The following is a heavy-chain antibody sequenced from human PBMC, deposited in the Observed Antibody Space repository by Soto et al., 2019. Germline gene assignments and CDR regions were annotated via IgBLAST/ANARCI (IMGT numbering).Heavy chain of an antibody. J-gene: IGHJ4*02. CDR2: IHYSGNT. Sequence: PSETLSLTCTVSGDSISSGCFYWIWILQLPGKGLEWIGYIHYSGNTNYNPSLKSRVTMSVDTSKNQFSLKLSSVTAADTAVYYCARHDPLWRVANGWGQGTLVTVSS. CDR3: ARHDPLWRVANG. CDR1: GDSISSGCFY. D-gene: IGHD5-12*01. V-gene: IGHV4-61*01.